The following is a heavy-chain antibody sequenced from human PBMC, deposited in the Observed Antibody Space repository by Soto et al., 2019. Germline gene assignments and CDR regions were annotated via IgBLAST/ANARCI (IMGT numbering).Heavy chain of an antibody. D-gene: IGHD1-1*01. Sequence: SDTLSLTCIVSGASISGYYWSWIRKSAGKGLEWIGRIYATGTTDYNPSLKSRVMMSVDTSKKQFSLKLRSVTAADTAVYYCVRDGTKTLWDWFDPWGQGLSVTVSS. CDR1: GASISGYY. CDR3: VRDGTKTLWDWFDP. V-gene: IGHV4-4*07. J-gene: IGHJ5*02. CDR2: IYATGTT.